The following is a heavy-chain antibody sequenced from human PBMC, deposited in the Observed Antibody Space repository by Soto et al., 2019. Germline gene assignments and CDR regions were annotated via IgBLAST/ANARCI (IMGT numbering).Heavy chain of an antibody. CDR2: IYCSGST. J-gene: IGHJ4*02. CDR1: GGSISSYC. D-gene: IGHD3-9*01. CDR3: ARGAPYYDILTGYNYNAEYYFDY. Sequence: SETLSLTCTVSGGSISSYCWSWIRQPPGKGLEWIGYIYCSGSTNYNPSLKSRVTISVDTSKDQFSLKLSSVTAADTAVYYCARGAPYYDILTGYNYNAEYYFDYWGQGTLVTVSS. V-gene: IGHV4-59*01.